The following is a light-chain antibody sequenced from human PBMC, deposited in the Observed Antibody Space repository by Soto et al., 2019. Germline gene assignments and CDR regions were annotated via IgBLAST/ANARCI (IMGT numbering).Light chain of an antibody. Sequence: SSRSPLASAPGSPSQSFSISFAGTSSDVGGYNYVSWYQQYPGKVPKLMIYEVSERPSGVPDRFSGSKSGNTAFLTVSVLQAEDEAEYYCLSDADSAYVSGTGTEVT. J-gene: IGLJ1*01. CDR3: LSDADSAYV. CDR2: EVS. CDR1: SSDVGGYNY. V-gene: IGLV2-8*01.